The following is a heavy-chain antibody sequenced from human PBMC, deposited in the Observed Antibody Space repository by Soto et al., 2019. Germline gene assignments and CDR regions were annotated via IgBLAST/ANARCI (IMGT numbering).Heavy chain of an antibody. J-gene: IGHJ4*02. V-gene: IGHV3-23*01. Sequence: EVQLLESGGGLVQPGGSLRLSCAASGFTFSNYVMNWVRQAPGKGLEWVSAITDSGGHTYYADSMKGRFTISRDNSKNTLYLHMSTLRDEDTGLYYCAKQLTHYFAPTATWGQRTPFTVSS. CDR3: AKQLTHYFAPTAT. D-gene: IGHD3-9*01. CDR1: GFTFSNYV. CDR2: ITDSGGHT.